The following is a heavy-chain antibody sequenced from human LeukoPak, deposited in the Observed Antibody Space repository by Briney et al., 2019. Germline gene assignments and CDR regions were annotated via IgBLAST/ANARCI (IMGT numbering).Heavy chain of an antibody. Sequence: GGSLRLSCAASGFTFSDYYTSWIRQAPGKGLEWVSYISSSSSYTNYADSVKGRFTISRDNAKNSLYLQMNSLRAEDTAVYYCARIYCSGGSCYYYYYGMDVWGKGTTVTVSS. J-gene: IGHJ6*04. CDR1: GFTFSDYY. V-gene: IGHV3-11*06. CDR2: ISSSSSYT. D-gene: IGHD2-15*01. CDR3: ARIYCSGGSCYYYYYGMDV.